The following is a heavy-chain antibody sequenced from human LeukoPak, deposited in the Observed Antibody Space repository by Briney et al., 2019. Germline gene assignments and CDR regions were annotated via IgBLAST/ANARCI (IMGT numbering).Heavy chain of an antibody. Sequence: SETLSLTCTVSGGSFSSYYWTWIRQPAGKGLEWLGRIYPGVSTNNSPSLKSRLTMSVDTSKNQFSLNLRSMTAADTAVYFCARSAVTRAGVFDYWGRGTLVTVSS. J-gene: IGHJ4*02. D-gene: IGHD4-17*01. V-gene: IGHV4-4*07. CDR1: GGSFSSYY. CDR2: IYPGVST. CDR3: ARSAVTRAGVFDY.